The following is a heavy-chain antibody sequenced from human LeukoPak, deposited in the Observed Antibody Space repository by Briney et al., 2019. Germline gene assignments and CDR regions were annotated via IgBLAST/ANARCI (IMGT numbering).Heavy chain of an antibody. CDR3: ARERIPTTVTGWFDP. J-gene: IGHJ5*02. D-gene: IGHD1-1*01. CDR1: GFIFSSHA. Sequence: PGGSLRLSCAASGFIFSSHAMHWVRQAPGKGLEWVAVISDDGKKKYYADSVKGRFTISRDNSKNTLYLQLNSLRTEDTAVYYCARERIPTTVTGWFDPWGQGTLVTVSS. CDR2: ISDDGKKK. V-gene: IGHV3-30*04.